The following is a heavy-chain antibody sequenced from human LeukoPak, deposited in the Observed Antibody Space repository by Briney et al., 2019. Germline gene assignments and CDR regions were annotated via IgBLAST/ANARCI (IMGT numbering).Heavy chain of an antibody. CDR2: IRYDGSNK. Sequence: GGSLRLSCAASGFTFSSYGMHWVRQAPGKGLEWVAFIRYDGSNKYYADSVKGRFTISRDNSKNTLYLQMNSLRAEDTAVYYCAKEYYYGSGTLMGDYWGQGTLVTVSS. D-gene: IGHD3-10*01. J-gene: IGHJ4*02. CDR3: AKEYYYGSGTLMGDY. CDR1: GFTFSSYG. V-gene: IGHV3-30*02.